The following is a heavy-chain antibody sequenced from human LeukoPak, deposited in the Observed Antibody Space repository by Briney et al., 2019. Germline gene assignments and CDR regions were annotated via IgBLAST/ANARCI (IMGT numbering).Heavy chain of an antibody. J-gene: IGHJ5*02. D-gene: IGHD2-2*01. Sequence: APVKVSCKASGYTFTGDYMHWLRQAPGQGLEWMGWINPNSGGTNYAQKFQGRVTMTRDTSISTAYMELSRLRSDDTAVYYCARDHGYCSSTSCYNWFDPWGQGTLVTASS. CDR2: INPNSGGT. V-gene: IGHV1-2*02. CDR3: ARDHGYCSSTSCYNWFDP. CDR1: GYTFTGDY.